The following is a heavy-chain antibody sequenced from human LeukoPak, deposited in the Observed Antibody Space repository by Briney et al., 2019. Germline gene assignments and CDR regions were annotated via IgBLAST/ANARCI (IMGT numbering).Heavy chain of an antibody. Sequence: GGSLRLSCKASGFSFSTYWMSWVRQAPGKGLEWVANINQDGSMKYYVDSVKGRFTISSDNAKNSLSLQLSSLGVEDTALYYCARGIPGAASAFDYWGQGTLVTVSS. D-gene: IGHD6-25*01. J-gene: IGHJ4*02. V-gene: IGHV3-7*03. CDR2: INQDGSMK. CDR3: ARGIPGAASAFDY. CDR1: GFSFSTYW.